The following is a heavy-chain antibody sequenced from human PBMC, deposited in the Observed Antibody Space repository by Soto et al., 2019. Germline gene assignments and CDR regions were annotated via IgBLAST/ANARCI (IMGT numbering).Heavy chain of an antibody. J-gene: IGHJ6*02. CDR2: IIPIFGTA. D-gene: IGHD2-2*01. V-gene: IGHV1-69*13. Sequence: SVKVSCKASGGTFSSYAISWVLQAPGQGLEWMGGIIPIFGTANYAQKFQGRVTITADESTSTAYMELSSLRSEDTAVYYCARSVSFRYQLLKRGMDVWGQGTTVTVSS. CDR3: ARSVSFRYQLLKRGMDV. CDR1: GGTFSSYA.